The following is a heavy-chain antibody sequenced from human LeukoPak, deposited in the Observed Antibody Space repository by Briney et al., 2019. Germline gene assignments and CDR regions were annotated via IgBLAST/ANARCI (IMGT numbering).Heavy chain of an antibody. V-gene: IGHV1-69*13. Sequence: AASVKVSCTASGGTFSIYAVSWVRQAPGQGLEWMGGIIPIFGTANYAQKFQGRVTITADESTSTAYMELSSLRSEDTAVYYCATPDFSAINSYYYGMDVWGQGTTVTVSS. CDR3: ATPDFSAINSYYYGMDV. CDR2: IIPIFGTA. D-gene: IGHD3/OR15-3a*01. J-gene: IGHJ6*02. CDR1: GGTFSIYA.